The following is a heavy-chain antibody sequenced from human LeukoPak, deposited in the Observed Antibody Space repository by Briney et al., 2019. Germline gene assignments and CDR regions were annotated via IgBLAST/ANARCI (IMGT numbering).Heavy chain of an antibody. V-gene: IGHV1-69*05. Sequence: SSVKVSCKAPGGTFSSYAISWVRQAPGQGLEWMGRIIPIFGTANYAQKFQGRVTITTDESTSTAYMELSSLRSEDTAVYYCASGAESARPFYYYMDVWGKGTTVTVSS. J-gene: IGHJ6*03. CDR3: ASGAESARPFYYYMDV. D-gene: IGHD6-6*01. CDR2: IIPIFGTA. CDR1: GGTFSSYA.